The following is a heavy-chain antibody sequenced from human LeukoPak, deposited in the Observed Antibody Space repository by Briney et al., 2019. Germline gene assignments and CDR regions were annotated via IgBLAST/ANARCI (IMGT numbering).Heavy chain of an antibody. Sequence: GGSLRLSCTPSGFTFSSHAMSWVRQAPGKGLEWVSVISGGGGTTYYADSVKGRFTISRDNSENTLYLQMNSLRAEDTAVYYCAKGYSGSYLDYWGQGTLVTVSS. CDR1: GFTFSSHA. V-gene: IGHV3-23*01. J-gene: IGHJ4*02. CDR3: AKGYSGSYLDY. CDR2: ISGGGGTT. D-gene: IGHD1-26*01.